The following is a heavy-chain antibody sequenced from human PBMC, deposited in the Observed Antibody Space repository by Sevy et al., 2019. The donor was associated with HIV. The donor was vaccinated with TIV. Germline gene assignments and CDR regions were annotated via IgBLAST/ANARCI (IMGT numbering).Heavy chain of an antibody. Sequence: QPGGSLRLSCATSGFTFGDYCMSWVRQAPGKGLEWISFFKSKAHGGTAENAASVKDRFTISRDDSKGIVYLQMNNLKTEDTAVYFCTRWSGSQSIFDYWGQGTLVTVSS. CDR3: TRWSGSQSIFDY. CDR2: FKSKAHGGTA. D-gene: IGHD1-26*01. V-gene: IGHV3-49*04. J-gene: IGHJ4*02. CDR1: GFTFGDYC.